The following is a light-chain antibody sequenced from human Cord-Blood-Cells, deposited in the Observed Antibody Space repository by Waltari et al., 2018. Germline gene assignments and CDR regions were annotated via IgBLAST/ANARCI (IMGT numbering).Light chain of an antibody. CDR2: WAS. CDR1: QSVLYSSNNKTY. Sequence: DIVMTQSPASLAVSLGERATIHCKSSQSVLYSSNNKTYLAWYQQKPGQPPKLLIYWASTRESGVPDRFSGSGSGTDFTLTISSLQAEDVAVYYCQQYYSTPWTFGQGTKVEIK. J-gene: IGKJ1*01. CDR3: QQYYSTPWT. V-gene: IGKV4-1*01.